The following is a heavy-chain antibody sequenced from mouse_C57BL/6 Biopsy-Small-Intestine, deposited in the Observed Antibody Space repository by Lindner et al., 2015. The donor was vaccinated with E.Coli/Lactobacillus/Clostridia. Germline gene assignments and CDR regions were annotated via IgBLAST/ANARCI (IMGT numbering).Heavy chain of an antibody. CDR2: INPNYGTT. J-gene: IGHJ2*01. D-gene: IGHD1-1*01. Sequence: VQLQESGPELVKPGASVKISCKASGYSFTDYNMNWVKQSNGKSLEWIGVINPNYGTTSYNQKFKGKATLTVDQSSSTAYMQLNSLTSEDSAVYYCARPVLRSSLRFFDYWGQGTTLTVSS. CDR3: ARPVLRSSLRFFDY. V-gene: IGHV1-39*01. CDR1: GYSFTDYN.